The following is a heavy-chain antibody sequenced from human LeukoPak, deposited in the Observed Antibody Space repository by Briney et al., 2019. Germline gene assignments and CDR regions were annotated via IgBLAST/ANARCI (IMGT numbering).Heavy chain of an antibody. V-gene: IGHV5-51*01. CDR2: IHPGDSAT. D-gene: IGHD1-26*01. CDR1: GYTFTSYW. J-gene: IGHJ4*02. CDR3: ARQVGATLYFDY. Sequence: GESLKISCKGSGYTFTSYWIGWVRQMPGKGLEWMGIIHPGDSATRYSPSFQGQVTISADKSISTAYLQRSSLKASDTAMYYCARQVGATLYFDYWGQGTLVTVSS.